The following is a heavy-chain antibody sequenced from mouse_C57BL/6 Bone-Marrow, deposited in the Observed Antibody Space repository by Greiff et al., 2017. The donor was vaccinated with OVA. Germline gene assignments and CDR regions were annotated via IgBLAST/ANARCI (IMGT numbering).Heavy chain of an antibody. CDR3: ARLDWEESNYAMDY. J-gene: IGHJ4*01. V-gene: IGHV1-72*01. CDR1: GYTFTSYW. D-gene: IGHD4-1*01. Sequence: VKLQQPGAELVKPGASVKLSCKASGYTFTSYWMHWVKQRPGRGLEWIGRIDPNSGGTKYNEKFKSKATLTVDKPSSTAYMQLSSLTSEDSAVYYCARLDWEESNYAMDYWGQGTSVTVSS. CDR2: IDPNSGGT.